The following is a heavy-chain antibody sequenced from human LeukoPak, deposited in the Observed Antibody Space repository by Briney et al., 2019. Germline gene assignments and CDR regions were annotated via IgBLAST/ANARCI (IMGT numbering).Heavy chain of an antibody. V-gene: IGHV4-59*01. CDR2: IYYSGST. J-gene: IGHJ4*02. CDR3: AGSALNDWNDRPYFDY. D-gene: IGHD1-1*01. CDR1: GGSISSYY. Sequence: PSETLSLTCTVSGGSISSYYWSWIRQPPGKGLEWIGYIYYSGSTNYNPSLKSRVTISVDTSKNQFSLKLSSVTAADTAVYYCAGSALNDWNDRPYFDYWGQGTLVTVSS.